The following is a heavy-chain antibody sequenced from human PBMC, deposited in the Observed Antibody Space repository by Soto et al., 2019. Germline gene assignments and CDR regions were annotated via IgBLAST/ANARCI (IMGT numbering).Heavy chain of an antibody. D-gene: IGHD5-12*01. J-gene: IGHJ5*02. CDR2: MFYGVST. CDR1: GSSINSSGYY. Sequence: SETLSLTCTVSGSSINSSGYYWGWIRQPPGKGLEWIGSMFYGVSTYYNPSLKSRVTISVDTSKNQFSLKLSSVTAADTAVYYCARQIRDGYNKGWFDPWGQGTLVTVSS. CDR3: ARQIRDGYNKGWFDP. V-gene: IGHV4-39*01.